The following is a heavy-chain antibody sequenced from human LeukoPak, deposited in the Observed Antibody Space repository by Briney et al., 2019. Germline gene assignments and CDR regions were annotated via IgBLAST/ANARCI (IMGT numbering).Heavy chain of an antibody. D-gene: IGHD3-10*01. Sequence: SVKVSCKASGGTFSSYAISWVRQAPGQGLEWMGGIIPIFGTANYAQKFQGRVTITTDESTSTAYMELSSLRSEDTAVYYCARIPMVRGVKLRGYFDYWGQGTLVTVSS. V-gene: IGHV1-69*05. J-gene: IGHJ4*02. CDR1: GGTFSSYA. CDR3: ARIPMVRGVKLRGYFDY. CDR2: IIPIFGTA.